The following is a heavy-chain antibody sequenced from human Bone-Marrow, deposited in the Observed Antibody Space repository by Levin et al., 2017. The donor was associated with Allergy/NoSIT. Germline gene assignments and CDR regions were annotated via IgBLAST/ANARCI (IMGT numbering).Heavy chain of an antibody. Sequence: QTLSLTCTFSGFSLTTYEVSVGWIRQPPGKALEWLALIYWDDDKRYSPFLKSRLTITRDTSKNQVVLTMTNMDPVDTGTYYCAHAYYGSGSYPYFDYWGQGTLVTVSS. CDR3: AHAYYGSGSYPYFDY. D-gene: IGHD3-10*01. J-gene: IGHJ4*02. CDR1: GFSLTTYEVS. V-gene: IGHV2-5*02. CDR2: IYWDDDK.